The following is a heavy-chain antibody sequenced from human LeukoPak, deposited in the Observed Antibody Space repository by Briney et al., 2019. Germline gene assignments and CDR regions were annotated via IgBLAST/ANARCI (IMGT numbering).Heavy chain of an antibody. V-gene: IGHV4-59*01. J-gene: IGHJ3*02. D-gene: IGHD5-24*01. CDR3: ARERRDGYKDSAFDI. CDR2: IYYSGST. Sequence: SETLSLTCTVSGGSISSYYWSWIRQPPGKGLEWIGYIYYSGSTNYNPSLKSRVTISADTSKDQFSLKLIAVTAADTAMYYCARERRDGYKDSAFDIWGQGTMVTVSS. CDR1: GGSISSYY.